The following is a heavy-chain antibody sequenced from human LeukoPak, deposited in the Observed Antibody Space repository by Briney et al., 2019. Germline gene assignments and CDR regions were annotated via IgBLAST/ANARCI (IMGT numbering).Heavy chain of an antibody. V-gene: IGHV3-21*01. J-gene: IGHJ4*02. CDR3: ARPYYVAANYYFDY. CDR2: ISDSSSYI. Sequence: GGSLRLSCAASGFTFSAYRFNWVRQAPGKGLEWVSSISDSSSYIYYADSVKGRFTISRDNAKNSLYLQMNSLRAEDTAVYYCARPYYVAANYYFDYWGQGTLVTVSS. D-gene: IGHD1-26*01. CDR1: GFTFSAYR.